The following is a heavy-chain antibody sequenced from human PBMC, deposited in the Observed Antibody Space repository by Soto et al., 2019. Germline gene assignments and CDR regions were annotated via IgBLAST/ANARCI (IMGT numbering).Heavy chain of an antibody. CDR1: GFTFSSYG. CDR2: IWYDGSNK. Sequence: GGSLRLSCAASGFTFSSYGMHWVRQAPGKGLEWVAVIWYDGSNKYYADSVKGRFTISRDNSKNTLHLQMNSLRAEDTAVYYCARGAYYYDSSGYLGYFDYWGQGTLVTV. D-gene: IGHD3-22*01. V-gene: IGHV3-33*01. J-gene: IGHJ4*02. CDR3: ARGAYYYDSSGYLGYFDY.